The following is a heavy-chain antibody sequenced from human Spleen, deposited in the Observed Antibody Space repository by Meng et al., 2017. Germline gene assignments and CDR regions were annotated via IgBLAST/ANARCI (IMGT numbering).Heavy chain of an antibody. CDR1: GGSFSDYY. CDR2: INHSEST. CDR3: ARGPTTMAHDFDY. V-gene: IGHV4-34*01. Sequence: QVQLQRWGVGLLKPSETLSLTCVVSGGSFSDYYWSWIRQPPGKGLEWIGEINHSESTNYNPSLESRATISVDTSQNNLSLKLSSVTAADSAVYYCARGPTTMAHDFDYWGQGTLVTVSS. J-gene: IGHJ4*02. D-gene: IGHD4-11*01.